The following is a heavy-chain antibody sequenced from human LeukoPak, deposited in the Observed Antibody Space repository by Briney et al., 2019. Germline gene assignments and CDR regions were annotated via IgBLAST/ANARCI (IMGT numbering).Heavy chain of an antibody. CDR3: ARGSTMVSDY. Sequence: GGSLRLSCAASGFTLSSYSMNWVRQAPGKGLEWVSYISSSSTHIYYADSVKGRFIISRDNAKKSLYLQMNSLRAEDTALYYCARGSTMVSDYWGQGTLVTVSS. J-gene: IGHJ4*02. D-gene: IGHD3-10*01. CDR2: ISSSSTHI. CDR1: GFTLSSYS. V-gene: IGHV3-21*04.